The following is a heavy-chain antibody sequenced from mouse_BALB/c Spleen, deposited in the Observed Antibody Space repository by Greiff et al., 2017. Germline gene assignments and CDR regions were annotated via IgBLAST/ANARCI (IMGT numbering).Heavy chain of an antibody. CDR3: ARVQGFAY. J-gene: IGHJ3*01. V-gene: IGHV3-6*02. Sequence: EVQLQESGPGLVKPSQSLSLTCSVTGYSITSGYYWNWIRQFPGNKLEWMGYISYDGSNNYNPSLKNRISITRDTSKNQFFLKLNSVTTEDTATYYCARVQGFAYWGQGTLVTVSA. CDR1: GYSITSGYY. CDR2: ISYDGSN.